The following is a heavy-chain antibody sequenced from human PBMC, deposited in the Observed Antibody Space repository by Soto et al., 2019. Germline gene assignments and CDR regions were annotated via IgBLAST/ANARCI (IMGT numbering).Heavy chain of an antibody. CDR3: ATLAARLTYYYYYMDV. D-gene: IGHD6-6*01. CDR2: FDPEDGET. V-gene: IGHV1-24*01. J-gene: IGHJ6*03. CDR1: GYTLTELS. Sequence: ASVKVSCKVSGYTLTELSMHWVRQAPGKGLEWMGGFDPEDGETIYAQKFQGRVTMTEDTSTDTAYMELSSLRSEDTAVYYCATLAARLTYYYYYMDVWGKGTTVTVSS.